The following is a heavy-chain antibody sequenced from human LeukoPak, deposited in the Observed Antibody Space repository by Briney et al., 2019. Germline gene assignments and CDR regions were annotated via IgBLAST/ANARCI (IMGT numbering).Heavy chain of an antibody. V-gene: IGHV3-30-3*01. Sequence: PGRSLRLSCAPPGFTSSIYAMHAGPEAPGKRLECVSFISFDGSNKYSADSVKGRFTISRDNSKNTLYLQMNSLRAEDTAVYYCARGAGGGYYGYYFDYWGEGTLVTVSS. CDR3: ARGAGGGYYGYYFDY. CDR2: ISFDGSNK. D-gene: IGHD3-3*01. J-gene: IGHJ4*02. CDR1: GFTSSIYA.